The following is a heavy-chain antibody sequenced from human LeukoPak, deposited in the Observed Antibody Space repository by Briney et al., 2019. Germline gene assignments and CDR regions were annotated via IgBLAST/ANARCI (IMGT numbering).Heavy chain of an antibody. Sequence: PSETLSLTCTVSGGSISSSSYYWGWIRQPPGKGLEWIGRIYTSGSTNYNPSLKSRVTMSVDTSKNQFSLKLSSVTAADTAVYYCARDSRLGTHSEYFDYWGQGTLVTVSS. D-gene: IGHD3-10*01. CDR1: GGSISSSSYY. CDR2: IYTSGST. V-gene: IGHV4-39*07. J-gene: IGHJ4*02. CDR3: ARDSRLGTHSEYFDY.